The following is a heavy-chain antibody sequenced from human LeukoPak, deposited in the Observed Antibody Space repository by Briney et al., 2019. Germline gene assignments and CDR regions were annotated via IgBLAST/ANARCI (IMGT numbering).Heavy chain of an antibody. J-gene: IGHJ6*02. CDR2: INHSGST. CDR1: GGSFSGYY. Sequence: PSETLSLTCAVYGGSFSGYYWSWIRQPPGKGLEWIGEINHSGSTNYNPSLKSRVTISVDTSKNQFSLKLSSVTAADTAVYYCARGPGAVVVPAAYYYYGMDVWGQGTTVTVS. CDR3: ARGPGAVVVPAAYYYYGMDV. D-gene: IGHD2-2*01. V-gene: IGHV4-34*01.